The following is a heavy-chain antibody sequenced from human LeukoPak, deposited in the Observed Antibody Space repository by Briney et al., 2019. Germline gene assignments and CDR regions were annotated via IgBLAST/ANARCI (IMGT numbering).Heavy chain of an antibody. D-gene: IGHD6-13*01. CDR1: GFTFSSYA. V-gene: IGHV3-23*01. CDR2: ISGSGGST. J-gene: IGHJ4*02. CDR3: ATSFGPVIAAAGTGAD. Sequence: GGSLRLSCAASGFTFSSYAMSWVRQAPGKGLEWVSVISGSGGSTYYADSVKGRFTISRDNSKNTLYLQMNSLRAEDTAVYYCATSFGPVIAAAGTGADWGQGTLVTVSS.